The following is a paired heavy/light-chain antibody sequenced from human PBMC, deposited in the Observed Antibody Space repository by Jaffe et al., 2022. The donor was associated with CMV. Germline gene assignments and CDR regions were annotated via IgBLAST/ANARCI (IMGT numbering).Light chain of an antibody. CDR1: SSNIGNNY. J-gene: IGLJ2*01. CDR2: ENN. Sequence: QSVLTQPPSVSAAPGQKVTISCSGSSSNIGNNYVSWYQQIPGTAPKFLIYENNQRPSGIPDRFSGSKSGTSATLGITGLQSGDEADYYCGTWDSSLSAVVFGGGTKLTVL. CDR3: GTWDSSLSAVV. V-gene: IGLV1-51*02.
Heavy chain of an antibody. CDR1: GYSFTTYH. Sequence: QVQLVQSGAAVKKPGASVKVSCKPSGYSFTTYHINWVRQAPGQGLEWMGWINPYNGNTNYAQKLQGRVTMATDTTTNTAYMELRSLRSDDTAVYYCARYHYDILSGFSYWGQGTLVTVSS. D-gene: IGHD3-9*01. CDR3: ARYHYDILSGFSY. J-gene: IGHJ4*02. V-gene: IGHV1-18*01. CDR2: INPYNGNT.